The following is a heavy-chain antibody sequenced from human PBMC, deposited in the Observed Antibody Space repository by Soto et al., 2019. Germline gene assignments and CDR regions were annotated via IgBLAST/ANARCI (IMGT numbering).Heavy chain of an antibody. J-gene: IGHJ6*04. V-gene: IGHV1-46*03. Sequence: QVQLVQSGAEVKKPGASVKVSCKASGYTFTSYYMHWVRQAPGQGLEWMGIINPSGGSTSYAQKFQGRVTMTTATSTSTVYMELSSLRSEDTAVYYCARFASGIAPMDVWGRGTTVTVSS. CDR2: INPSGGST. CDR1: GYTFTSYY. CDR3: ARFASGIAPMDV. D-gene: IGHD6-13*01.